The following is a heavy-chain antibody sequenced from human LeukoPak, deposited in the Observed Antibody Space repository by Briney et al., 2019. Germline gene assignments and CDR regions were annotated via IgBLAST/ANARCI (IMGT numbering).Heavy chain of an antibody. D-gene: IGHD3-3*01. Sequence: SETLSLTCTVSGGSISSYYWSWIRQPPGKGLEWIGYIYYSGSTNYNPSLKSRVTISVDTSKNQFSLKLSSVTAADTAVYYCATWSGYYLSAGGFDYWGQGTLVTVSS. V-gene: IGHV4-59*01. CDR2: IYYSGST. J-gene: IGHJ4*02. CDR1: GGSISSYY. CDR3: ATWSGYYLSAGGFDY.